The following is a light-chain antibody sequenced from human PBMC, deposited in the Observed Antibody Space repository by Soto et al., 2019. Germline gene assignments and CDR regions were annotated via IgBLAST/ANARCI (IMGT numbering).Light chain of an antibody. CDR2: DNN. CDR1: SSDVGGYNY. Sequence: QSVLTQPRSVSGSPGQSVTISCTGTSSDVGGYNYVSWYQQLPGTAPKLLIYDNNKRPSGIPDRFSGSKSGTSATLGITGLQTGDEADYYCGTWDSGLNIYVFGTGTKVTVL. CDR3: GTWDSGLNIYV. V-gene: IGLV1-51*01. J-gene: IGLJ1*01.